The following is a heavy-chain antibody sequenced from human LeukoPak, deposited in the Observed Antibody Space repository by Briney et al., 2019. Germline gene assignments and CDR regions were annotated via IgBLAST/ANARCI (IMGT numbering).Heavy chain of an antibody. Sequence: GGSLRLSCGASWFTFSSYGMHWVRQAPGKGLEWVAFIRYDGSNKYYADSVKGRFTISRDNSKNTLYLQMNSLRAEDTAVYYCAKDRGSYFDYWGQGILVTVSS. CDR3: AKDRGSYFDY. J-gene: IGHJ4*02. CDR2: IRYDGSNK. D-gene: IGHD1-26*01. CDR1: WFTFSSYG. V-gene: IGHV3-30*02.